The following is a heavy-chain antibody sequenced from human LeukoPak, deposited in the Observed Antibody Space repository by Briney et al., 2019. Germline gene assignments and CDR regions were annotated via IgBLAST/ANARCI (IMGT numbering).Heavy chain of an antibody. J-gene: IGHJ4*02. CDR2: IYYSGST. D-gene: IGHD3-9*01. CDR1: GGSISSSSYY. CDR3: ATPYPYDILTGYSRGNDY. Sequence: PSETLSLTCTVSGGSISSSSYYWGWIRQPPGKGLEWIGSIYYSGSTYYNPSLKSRVTISVDTSKNQFSLKLSSVTAADTAVYYCATPYPYDILTGYSRGNDYWGQGTLVTVSS. V-gene: IGHV4-39*07.